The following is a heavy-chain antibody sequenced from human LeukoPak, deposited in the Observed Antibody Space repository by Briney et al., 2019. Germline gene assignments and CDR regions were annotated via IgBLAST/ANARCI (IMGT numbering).Heavy chain of an antibody. Sequence: PSETLSLTCAVSGGSINTNNWWSWLRQAPGKGLEWIGEIYHTGSTNYSPSLRSRVTISLDESKNQFSLNMNSVTAADTAVYYCARVRGHTSSWYGGDFDFWGQGTLVTVSS. CDR1: GGSINTNNW. CDR2: IYHTGST. D-gene: IGHD6-13*01. J-gene: IGHJ4*02. V-gene: IGHV4-4*02. CDR3: ARVRGHTSSWYGGDFDF.